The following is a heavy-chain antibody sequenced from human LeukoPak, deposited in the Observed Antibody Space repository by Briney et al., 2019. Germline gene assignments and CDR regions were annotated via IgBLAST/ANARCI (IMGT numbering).Heavy chain of an antibody. V-gene: IGHV1-69*06. CDR1: GGTFSSYA. Sequence: RASVKVSCKASGGTFSSYAISWVRQAPGQGLEWMGGIIPIFGTANYAQKFQGRVTITADKSTSTAYMELSSLRSEDTAVYYCARSPYYYDSSGYFYGSYYFDYWGQGTLVTVSS. D-gene: IGHD3-22*01. CDR3: ARSPYYYDSSGYFYGSYYFDY. CDR2: IIPIFGTA. J-gene: IGHJ4*02.